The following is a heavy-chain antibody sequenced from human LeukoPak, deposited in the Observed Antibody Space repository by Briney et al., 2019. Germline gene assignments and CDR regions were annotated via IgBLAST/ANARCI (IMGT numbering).Heavy chain of an antibody. Sequence: KASETLSLTCAVYGGSFSGYYWSWIRQPPGKGLEWIGEINHSGSTNYNPSLKSRVTISVDTSKNQFSLKLSSVTAADTAVYYCARALYHTFDYWGQGTLVTVSS. D-gene: IGHD2-2*01. V-gene: IGHV4-34*01. J-gene: IGHJ4*02. CDR2: INHSGST. CDR1: GGSFSGYY. CDR3: ARALYHTFDY.